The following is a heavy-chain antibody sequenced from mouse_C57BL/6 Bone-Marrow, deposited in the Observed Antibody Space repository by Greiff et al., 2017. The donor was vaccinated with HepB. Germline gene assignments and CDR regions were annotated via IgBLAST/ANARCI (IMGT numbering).Heavy chain of an antibody. D-gene: IGHD1-1*01. CDR2: SRNKANDYTT. CDR3: ARGPYYYGSRGYYAMDY. CDR1: GFTFSDFY. Sequence: EVKLVESGGGLVQSGRSLRLSCATSGFTFSDFYMEWVRQAPGKGLEWIAASRNKANDYTTEYSASVKGRFIVSRDTSQSILYLQMNALRAEDTAIYYCARGPYYYGSRGYYAMDYWGQGTSVTVSS. V-gene: IGHV7-1*01. J-gene: IGHJ4*01.